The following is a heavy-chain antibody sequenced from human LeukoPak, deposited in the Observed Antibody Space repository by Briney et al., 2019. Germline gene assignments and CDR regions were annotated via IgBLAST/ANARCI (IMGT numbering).Heavy chain of an antibody. D-gene: IGHD6-19*01. CDR1: GYTFTGYY. J-gene: IGHJ4*02. Sequence: ASVKVSCKASGYTFTGYYMHWVRQAPGQGLEWMGWVNPNSGGTNYAQKFQGRVAMTRDTSISTAYMELSRLRSDDTAVYYCASTLSGWYFRFDYWGQGTLVAVSS. V-gene: IGHV1-2*02. CDR3: ASTLSGWYFRFDY. CDR2: VNPNSGGT.